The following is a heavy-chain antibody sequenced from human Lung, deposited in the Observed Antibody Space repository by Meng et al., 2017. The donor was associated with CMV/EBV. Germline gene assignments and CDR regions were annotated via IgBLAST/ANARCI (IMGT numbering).Heavy chain of an antibody. J-gene: IGHJ4*02. Sequence: QVQLQASGPGLVKPSQTLSLTCTVSGGSISSGDYYWSWIRQPPGKGLEWIGYIYYTGSTYYNPSLKSRVIISVDTSKNQFSLKLNSVTAADTAVYYCARVGGCSGGGCYHRLFDYWGQGTLVTVSS. CDR3: ARVGGCSGGGCYHRLFDY. D-gene: IGHD2-15*01. CDR2: IYYTGST. V-gene: IGHV4-30-4*01. CDR1: GGSISSGDYY.